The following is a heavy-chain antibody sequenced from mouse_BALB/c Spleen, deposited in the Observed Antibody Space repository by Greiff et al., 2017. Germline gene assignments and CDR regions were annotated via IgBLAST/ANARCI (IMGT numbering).Heavy chain of an antibody. CDR2: INPSNGGT. V-gene: IGHV1S81*02. J-gene: IGHJ4*01. CDR1: GYTFTSYY. Sequence: QVQLQQSGAELVKPGASVKLSCKASGYTFTSYYMYWVKQRPGQGLEWIGEINPSNGGTNFNEKFKSKATLTVDKSSSTAYMQLSSLTSEDSAVYYCTRSGNCLYAMDYWGQGTSVTVSS. CDR3: TRSGNCLYAMDY. D-gene: IGHD2-1*01.